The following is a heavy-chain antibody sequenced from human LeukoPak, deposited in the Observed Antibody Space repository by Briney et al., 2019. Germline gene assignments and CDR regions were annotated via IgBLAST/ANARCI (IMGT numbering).Heavy chain of an antibody. Sequence: GGSLRLSCAASGFTFSSYAMHWVRQAPGKGLEWVSVIYSGGSTYYANSVKGRFTISRDNSKNTLYLQMNSLRAEDTAVYYCARDGADYYYGMDVWGQGTTVTVSS. CDR3: ARDGADYYYGMDV. V-gene: IGHV3-53*01. CDR1: GFTFSSYA. D-gene: IGHD3-16*01. CDR2: IYSGGST. J-gene: IGHJ6*02.